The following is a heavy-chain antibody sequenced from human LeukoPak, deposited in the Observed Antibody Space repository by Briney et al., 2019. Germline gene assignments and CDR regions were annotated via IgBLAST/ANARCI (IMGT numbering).Heavy chain of an antibody. CDR2: IYYSGST. Sequence: SETLSLTCTVSGGSISSYYWSWIRQPPGKGLEWIGYIYYSGSTNYNPSLKSRVTISVDTSKNQFSLKLSSVTAADTAVYYCARICSGGSCYSIGSFDYWGQGTLVIVSS. D-gene: IGHD2-15*01. V-gene: IGHV4-59*01. CDR1: GGSISSYY. CDR3: ARICSGGSCYSIGSFDY. J-gene: IGHJ4*02.